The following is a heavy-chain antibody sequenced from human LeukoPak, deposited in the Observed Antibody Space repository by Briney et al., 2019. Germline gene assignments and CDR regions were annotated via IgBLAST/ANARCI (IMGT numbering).Heavy chain of an antibody. V-gene: IGHV3-48*01. Sequence: GGSLRLSCAASGFTFSGYSMNWVRQAPGKGLEWVSFISSRSDAIYYADSVKGRFTISRDNAKNSPFLQMNSLRAEDTAIYYCAREDPGRIAADCWGQGTLVTVSS. J-gene: IGHJ4*02. D-gene: IGHD2-15*01. CDR3: AREDPGRIAADC. CDR1: GFTFSGYS. CDR2: ISSRSDAI.